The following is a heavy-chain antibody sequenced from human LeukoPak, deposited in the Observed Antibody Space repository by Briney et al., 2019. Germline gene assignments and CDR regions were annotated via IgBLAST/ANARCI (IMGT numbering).Heavy chain of an antibody. D-gene: IGHD6-19*01. V-gene: IGHV3-30-3*01. CDR1: GFTVSSNY. J-gene: IGHJ4*02. CDR3: ARKGAGIAVAGRLDY. CDR2: ISYDGSNK. Sequence: GGSLRLSCAASGFTVSSNYMSWVRQAPGKGLEWVAVISYDGSNKYYADSVKGRFTISRDNSKNTLYLQMNSLRAEDTAVYYCARKGAGIAVAGRLDYWGQRTLVTVSS.